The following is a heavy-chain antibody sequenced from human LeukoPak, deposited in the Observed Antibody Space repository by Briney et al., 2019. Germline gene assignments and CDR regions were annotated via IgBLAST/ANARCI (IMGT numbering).Heavy chain of an antibody. Sequence: SETLSLTCTVSGGSISSYYWSWIRQPAGKGLEWIGRIYTSGSTNYNPSLKSRVTMSVDTSKNQFSLKLSSVTAADTAVYYCARVTDSQWLVPGDAFDIWGQGTMVTVSS. CDR1: GGSISSYY. CDR3: ARVTDSQWLVPGDAFDI. D-gene: IGHD6-19*01. J-gene: IGHJ3*02. V-gene: IGHV4-4*07. CDR2: IYTSGST.